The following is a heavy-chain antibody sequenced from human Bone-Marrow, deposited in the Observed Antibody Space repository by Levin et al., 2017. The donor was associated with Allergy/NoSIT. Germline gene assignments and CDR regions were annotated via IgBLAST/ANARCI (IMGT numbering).Heavy chain of an antibody. CDR1: GFYFSNYW. D-gene: IGHD6-19*01. CDR3: ATGWYSEF. Sequence: GASVKVSCAASGFYFSNYWMSWYRQAPGKGPEWVAIIKQDGSGISYVDSVRGRFTISRDNARSSLFLQMSSVRVEDTAIYYCATGWYSEFWGQGTLVAVSS. V-gene: IGHV3-7*01. J-gene: IGHJ4*02. CDR2: IKQDGSGI.